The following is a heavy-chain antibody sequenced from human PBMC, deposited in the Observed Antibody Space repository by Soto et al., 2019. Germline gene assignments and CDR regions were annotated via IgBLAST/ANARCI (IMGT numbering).Heavy chain of an antibody. J-gene: IGHJ4*02. CDR3: ARGVSVIAVAGTINFDY. CDR2: INPSGGST. Sequence: ASVKVSCKASGYTFTSYYMHWVRQAPGQGLEWMGIINPSGGSTSYAQKFQGRVTMTRDTSTSTVYMELSSLRSEDTAVYYCARGVSVIAVAGTINFDYWGQGTLVTVSS. V-gene: IGHV1-46*01. D-gene: IGHD6-19*01. CDR1: GYTFTSYY.